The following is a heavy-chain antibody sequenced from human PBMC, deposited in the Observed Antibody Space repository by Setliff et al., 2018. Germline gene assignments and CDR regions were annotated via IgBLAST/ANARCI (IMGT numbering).Heavy chain of an antibody. Sequence: GGSLRLSCAASGFTFSSYEMNWVRQAPGKGLEWVSYISSSGTAMYYVDSVKGRFTISRDNAKNSLYLQMNSLRVEDTAVYYCARDVVSGWYRRNNYFGMDVWGQGTTVTVS. CDR3: ARDVVSGWYRRNNYFGMDV. V-gene: IGHV3-48*03. D-gene: IGHD6-19*01. CDR1: GFTFSSYE. J-gene: IGHJ6*02. CDR2: ISSSGTAM.